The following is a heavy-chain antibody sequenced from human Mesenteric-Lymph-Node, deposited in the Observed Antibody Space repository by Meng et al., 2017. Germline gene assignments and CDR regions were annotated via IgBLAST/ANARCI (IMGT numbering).Heavy chain of an antibody. V-gene: IGHV6-1*01. Sequence: LRLSCAISGDSVSSNSAAWNWIRQSPSRGLEWLGGTYYRSKWYNDYAVSVKSRITINPDTSRNQFSLQLNSVTPEDTAVYYCARGYNYGIDYWGQGTLVTVSS. J-gene: IGHJ4*02. CDR3: ARGYNYGIDY. CDR2: TYYRSKWYN. CDR1: GDSVSSNSAA. D-gene: IGHD3-10*01.